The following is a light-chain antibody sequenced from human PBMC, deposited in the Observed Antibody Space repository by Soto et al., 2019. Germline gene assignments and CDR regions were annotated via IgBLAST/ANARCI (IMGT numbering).Light chain of an antibody. Sequence: VLTQSPATLSMSXXXRXXXFXXASQGISTLLAWYQQKPGQAPRLLIYAASTRAAGIPARFSGSGSGTDFALTISSLQSEDFAIYYCQQYYDWPITFGQGTRLEIK. J-gene: IGKJ5*01. CDR1: QGISTL. CDR2: AAS. CDR3: QQYYDWPIT. V-gene: IGKV3-15*01.